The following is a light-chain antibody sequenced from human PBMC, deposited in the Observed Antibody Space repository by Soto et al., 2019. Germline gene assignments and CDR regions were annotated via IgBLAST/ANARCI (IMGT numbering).Light chain of an antibody. Sequence: ETVLTQSPATLSLSPGERVTLSCRASETFCSGCLAWYQQKPGQSPRLLIYGASSRATGIPDRFSGSGSGTDFPLTISRLQPDDFALYYGQHYGTTPWTFGPGTKVGI. CDR3: QHYGTTPWT. V-gene: IGKV3-20*01. CDR1: ETFCSGC. CDR2: GAS. J-gene: IGKJ1*01.